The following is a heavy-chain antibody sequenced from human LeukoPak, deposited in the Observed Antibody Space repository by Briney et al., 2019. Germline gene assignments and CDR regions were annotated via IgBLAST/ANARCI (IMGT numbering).Heavy chain of an antibody. Sequence: PSETLSLTCTGSGGSISSYYWSWIRQPPGKGLEWIGYIYYSGSTNYNPSLKSRVTISVDTSKNQFSLKLSSVTAADTAVYYCARDYGMDVWGQGTTVTVSS. CDR3: ARDYGMDV. J-gene: IGHJ6*02. CDR1: GGSISSYY. CDR2: IYYSGST. V-gene: IGHV4-59*08.